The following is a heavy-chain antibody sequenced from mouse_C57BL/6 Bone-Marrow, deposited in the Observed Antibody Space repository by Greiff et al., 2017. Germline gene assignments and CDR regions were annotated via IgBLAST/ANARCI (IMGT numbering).Heavy chain of an antibody. V-gene: IGHV1-64*01. D-gene: IGHD2-3*01. J-gene: IGHJ4*01. CDR3: ARWLLSYYAMDY. Sequence: QVQLQQPGAELVKPGASVKLSCKASGYTFTSYCMHWVKQRPGQGLEWIGMIHPNSGSTNYNEKFKSKATLTVDKSSSTAYMQLSSLTSEDSAVYYCARWLLSYYAMDYWGQGTSVTVSS. CDR2: IHPNSGST. CDR1: GYTFTSYC.